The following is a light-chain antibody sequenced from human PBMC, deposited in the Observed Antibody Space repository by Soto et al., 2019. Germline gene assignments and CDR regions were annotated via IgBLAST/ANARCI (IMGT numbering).Light chain of an antibody. J-gene: IGLJ2*01. V-gene: IGLV3-1*01. CDR1: KLGDKY. CDR2: QDS. Sequence: SYELTQPPSVSVSPGQTASITCSGDKLGDKYACWYQQKPGQSPVLVIYQDSKRPSGIPERFSGSNSGNTDTLTISGTQAMDEADYYCQAWDSSTVVFGGWTKLTVL. CDR3: QAWDSSTVV.